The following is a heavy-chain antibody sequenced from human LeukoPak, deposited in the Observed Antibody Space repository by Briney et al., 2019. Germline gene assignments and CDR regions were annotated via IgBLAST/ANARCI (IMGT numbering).Heavy chain of an antibody. Sequence: GGSLRLSCAASGFTFSSYSMNWVRQDPGKGLEWVSSISSSSSYIYYADSVKGRFTISRDNAKNSLYLQMNSLRAEDTAVYYCAREAAYDFWSGYYTIFPRMVDYWGQGTLVTVSS. V-gene: IGHV3-21*01. CDR1: GFTFSSYS. J-gene: IGHJ4*02. CDR2: ISSSSSYI. CDR3: AREAAYDFWSGYYTIFPRMVDY. D-gene: IGHD3-3*01.